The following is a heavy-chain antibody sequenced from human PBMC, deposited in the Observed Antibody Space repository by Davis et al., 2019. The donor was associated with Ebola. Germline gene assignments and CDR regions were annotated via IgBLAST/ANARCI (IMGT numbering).Heavy chain of an antibody. V-gene: IGHV3-23*01. CDR3: AGWLQFIDY. D-gene: IGHD5-24*01. J-gene: IGHJ4*02. CDR2: ISGSGGST. CDR1: GFTFSSYA. Sequence: GESLKISCAASGFTFSSYAMSWVRQAPGKGLEWVSAISGSGGSTYYADSVKGRFTISRDNSKNTLYLQMNSLRAEDTAVYYCAGWLQFIDYWGQGTLVTVSS.